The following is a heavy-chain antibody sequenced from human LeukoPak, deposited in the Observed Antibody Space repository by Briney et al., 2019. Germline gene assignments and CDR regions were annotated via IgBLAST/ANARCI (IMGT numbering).Heavy chain of an antibody. CDR3: AKDAFYYIDV. CDR1: GFTISSRG. J-gene: IGHJ6*03. V-gene: IGHV3-30*02. Sequence: GGSLRLSCAASGFTISSRGMHWVRQAPGKGLEWVAFIRFDGSNKYYADSVKGRFTISRDNSKNTVDLQMNSLRPEDTAEYYCAKDAFYYIDVWGNGTTVTISS. CDR2: IRFDGSNK.